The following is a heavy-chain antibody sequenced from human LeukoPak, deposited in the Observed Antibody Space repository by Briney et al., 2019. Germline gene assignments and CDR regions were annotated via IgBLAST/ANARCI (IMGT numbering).Heavy chain of an antibody. J-gene: IGHJ4*02. CDR2: ISDDGRHN. Sequence: PGGSLRLSCAASGFTFSTYDMNWVRQAPGKGLEWVAVISDDGRHNYYADSVKGRFTISRDNSKSTLYLQMNSLRDDDSAAYFCARVYLERLTAGYFDHWGQGTQVTVSP. D-gene: IGHD2-8*01. CDR1: GFTFSTYD. V-gene: IGHV3-30*04. CDR3: ARVYLERLTAGYFDH.